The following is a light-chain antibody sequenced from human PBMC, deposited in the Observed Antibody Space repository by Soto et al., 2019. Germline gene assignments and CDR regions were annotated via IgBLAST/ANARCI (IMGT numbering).Light chain of an antibody. V-gene: IGKV1-12*01. CDR1: QGLGVW. J-gene: IGKJ1*01. CDR3: QQSYNTPQT. Sequence: DIQMTQSPSSVSASVGDRVTITCRASQGLGVWLGWYQQKPGKAPKLLIYDASSLESGVPSRFSGSGSGTDYTLTISSLQPEDFATYYCQQSYNTPQTFGQGTKVDIK. CDR2: DAS.